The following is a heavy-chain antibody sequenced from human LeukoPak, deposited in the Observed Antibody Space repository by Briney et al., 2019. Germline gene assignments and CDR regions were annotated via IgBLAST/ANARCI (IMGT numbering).Heavy chain of an antibody. CDR3: ARATSSSVWGSYRYSAFDY. CDR2: IIPSYGTA. V-gene: IGHV1-69*13. D-gene: IGHD3-16*02. Sequence: SVKVSCKASGGPFSSYAFSWVRQVPGQGLEWMGGIIPSYGTANYAQKFQGRVTITADESTRTAYMELSSLRSEDTAVYYCARATSSSVWGSYRYSAFDYWGQGTLITVS. CDR1: GGPFSSYA. J-gene: IGHJ4*02.